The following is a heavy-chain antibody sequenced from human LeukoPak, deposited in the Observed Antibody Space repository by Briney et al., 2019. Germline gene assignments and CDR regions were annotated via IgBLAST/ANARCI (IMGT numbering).Heavy chain of an antibody. CDR3: AQGDLGYPVC. D-gene: IGHD3-16*01. Sequence: GGSLRLSCAVSGFTFSNYWVTWVRQTPGKGLEFVANINQDGSVKNYVGSVKGRFTIPRDNSKNSLYLQMNSLRTEDTALYYCAQGDLGYPVCWGQGTLITVSS. CDR2: INQDGSVK. J-gene: IGHJ4*02. V-gene: IGHV3-7*03. CDR1: GFTFSNYW.